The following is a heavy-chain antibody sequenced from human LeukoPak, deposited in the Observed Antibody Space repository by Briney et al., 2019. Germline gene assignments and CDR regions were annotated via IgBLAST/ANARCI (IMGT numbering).Heavy chain of an antibody. V-gene: IGHV1-2*02. D-gene: IGHD7-27*01. CDR2: INPNSGGT. CDR3: AIVPPNWAVFGY. Sequence: ASVKVSCKASGYTFTSYGISWVRQAPGQGLEWMGWINPNSGGTNYAQKFQGRVTMTRDTSISTAYMELSRLRSDDTAVYYCAIVPPNWAVFGYWGQGTLVTVSS. J-gene: IGHJ4*02. CDR1: GYTFTSYG.